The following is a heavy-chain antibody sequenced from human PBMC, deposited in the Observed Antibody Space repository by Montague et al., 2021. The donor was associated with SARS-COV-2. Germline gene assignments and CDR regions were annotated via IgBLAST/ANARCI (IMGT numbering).Heavy chain of an antibody. Sequence: SLRLSCAASGFTFSSYSMNWVRQAPGKGLEWVSSISSSSSYIYYXDSVKGRFTISRDNAKNSLYLQMNSLRAEDTAVYYCAREVGSSSWYYYYGMDVWGPGTTVTVSS. V-gene: IGHV3-21*01. CDR3: AREVGSSSWYYYYGMDV. CDR1: GFTFSSYS. J-gene: IGHJ6*02. CDR2: ISSSSSYI. D-gene: IGHD6-13*01.